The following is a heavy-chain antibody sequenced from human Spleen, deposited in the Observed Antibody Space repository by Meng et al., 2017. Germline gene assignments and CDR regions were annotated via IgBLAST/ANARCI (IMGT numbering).Heavy chain of an antibody. D-gene: IGHD6-13*01. CDR3: ARDEDISAAGKLFGDY. CDR2: INPKSGDT. V-gene: IGHV1-2*06. J-gene: IGHJ4*02. Sequence: ASVKVSCKASGYTFPGYWLHWVRRAPGQGLEWMGRINPKSGDTHYAQRFQGGVTMTGDTSISTAYMELSGLRSDDTAKYYCARDEDISAAGKLFGDYWGQGTLVTVSS. CDR1: GYTFPGYW.